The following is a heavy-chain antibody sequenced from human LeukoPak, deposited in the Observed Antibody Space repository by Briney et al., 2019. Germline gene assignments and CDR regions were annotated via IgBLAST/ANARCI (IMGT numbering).Heavy chain of an antibody. V-gene: IGHV3-30-3*01. J-gene: IGHJ4*02. Sequence: GGCLRHSCAASGFTFINYVIHWVCQAPGKGLEWVAFISYDGSNKHYADSVKGRFTISRDNSKNTLYLQMNSLRPEDTAVYYCARARFGYNRGPFDYWGQGILVTVSS. CDR1: GFTFINYV. D-gene: IGHD5-24*01. CDR2: ISYDGSNK. CDR3: ARARFGYNRGPFDY.